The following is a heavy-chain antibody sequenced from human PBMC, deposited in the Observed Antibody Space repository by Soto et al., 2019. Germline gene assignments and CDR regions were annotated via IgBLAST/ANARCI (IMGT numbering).Heavy chain of an antibody. V-gene: IGHV1-69*13. J-gene: IGHJ6*02. D-gene: IGHD3-9*01. CDR3: ARTSMRYFDWLRNYYYYGMDV. CDR1: GGTFSSYA. Sequence: SVKVSCKASGGTFSSYAISWVRQAPGQGLEWMGGIIPIFGTANYAQKFQGRVTITADESTSTAYMELSSLRSEDTAVYYCARTSMRYFDWLRNYYYYGMDVWGQGTTVTVSS. CDR2: IIPIFGTA.